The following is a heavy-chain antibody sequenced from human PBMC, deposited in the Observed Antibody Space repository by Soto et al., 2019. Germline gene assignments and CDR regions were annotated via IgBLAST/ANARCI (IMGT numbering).Heavy chain of an antibody. CDR3: AKDYSSLRRYGSGSDY. CDR2: ISGSGGST. CDR1: GFTFSSYA. V-gene: IGHV3-23*01. D-gene: IGHD3-10*01. J-gene: IGHJ4*02. Sequence: SGGSLRLSCAASGFTFSSYAMSWVRQAPGKGLEWVSAISGSGGSTYYADSVKGRFTISRDNSKNTLYLQMNSLRAEDTAVYYCAKDYSSLRRYGSGSDYWGQGTLVTVSS.